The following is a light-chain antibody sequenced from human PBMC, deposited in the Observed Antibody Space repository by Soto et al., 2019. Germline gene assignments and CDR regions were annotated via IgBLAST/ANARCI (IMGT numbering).Light chain of an antibody. CDR3: LQGTHWPWT. CDR2: RVA. V-gene: IGKV2-30*02. CDR1: QSLVHSDGNTY. J-gene: IGKJ1*01. Sequence: DVVMTQSPLSLPVNLGQPASISCRSSQSLVHSDGNTYMNWFQQRPGPSPRRLLYRVANRDSGVPDRFSGSGSGTDFTPNISRVEAEDVGVYYCLQGTHWPWTFGHGTKVEIK.